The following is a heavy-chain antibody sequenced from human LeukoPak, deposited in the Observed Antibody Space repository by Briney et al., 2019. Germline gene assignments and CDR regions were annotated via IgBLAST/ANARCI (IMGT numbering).Heavy chain of an antibody. CDR1: GYTFTSYG. V-gene: IGHV1-18*01. CDR2: ISAYNGNT. D-gene: IGHD2-15*01. Sequence: GASVKVSCKASGYTFTSYGISWVRQAPGQGLEWMGWISAYNGNTNYAQKLQGRVTMTTDTSTSTAYMELGSLRSDDTAVYYCARVLIYCSGGSCYPLLDYWGQGTLVTVSS. CDR3: ARVLIYCSGGSCYPLLDY. J-gene: IGHJ4*02.